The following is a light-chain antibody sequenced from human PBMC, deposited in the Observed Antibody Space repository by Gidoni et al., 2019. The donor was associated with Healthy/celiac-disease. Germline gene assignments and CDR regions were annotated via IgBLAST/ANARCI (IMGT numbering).Light chain of an antibody. CDR1: QSASSY. V-gene: IGKV3-11*01. CDR2: DAS. J-gene: IGKJ2*01. CDR3: QQRSNWPPGYT. Sequence: EIVLTQSPATLSLTPGERATLSCRVSQSASSYLAWYQQNTGQAPRLLSYDASNRATGIPARFSGSGSGTDFTLTISSLEPEDFAVYYCQQRSNWPPGYTFGQGTKLEIK.